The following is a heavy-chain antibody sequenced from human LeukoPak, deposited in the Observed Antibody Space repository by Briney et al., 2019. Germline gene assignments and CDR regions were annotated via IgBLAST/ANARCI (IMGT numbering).Heavy chain of an antibody. CDR2: ISSSGSTI. CDR3: ARDHDYGDYFDY. J-gene: IGHJ4*02. Sequence: GGSLRLSCAASGFTFSDYYMSWIRQAPGKGLEWVSYISSSGSTIYYADSVKGRFTISRDNAKNSLYLQMNSLRDEDTAVYYCARDHDYGDYFDYWGQGTLVTVSS. CDR1: GFTFSDYY. D-gene: IGHD4-17*01. V-gene: IGHV3-11*04.